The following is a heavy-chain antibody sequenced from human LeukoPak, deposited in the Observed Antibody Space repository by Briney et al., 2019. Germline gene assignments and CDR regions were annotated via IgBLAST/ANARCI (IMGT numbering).Heavy chain of an antibody. Sequence: GGSLRLSCAASGFTFSNSWMTWVRQAPGKGLEWVANINQDGTDKYYVDSVKGRFTISRDNAKNSPYLQMNSLRAEDTAVFYCARGGNYFDNWGQGTLVTVSS. CDR1: GFTFSNSW. D-gene: IGHD3-16*01. J-gene: IGHJ4*02. CDR3: ARGGNYFDN. V-gene: IGHV3-7*04. CDR2: INQDGTDK.